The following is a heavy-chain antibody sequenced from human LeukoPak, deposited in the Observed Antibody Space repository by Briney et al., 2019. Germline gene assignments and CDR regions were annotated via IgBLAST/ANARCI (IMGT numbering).Heavy chain of an antibody. V-gene: IGHV3-48*03. CDR1: GFTFSSYE. D-gene: IGHD2-15*01. J-gene: IGHJ4*02. Sequence: GGSLRLSCAASGFTFSSYEMNWVRQAPGKGLEWVSYISDSGSTIYYADSVKGRFTISRDNAKSSLYLQMNSLRVEDTAVYYCAREGYCSGGTCFVDYWGQGTLVTVSS. CDR2: ISDSGSTI. CDR3: AREGYCSGGTCFVDY.